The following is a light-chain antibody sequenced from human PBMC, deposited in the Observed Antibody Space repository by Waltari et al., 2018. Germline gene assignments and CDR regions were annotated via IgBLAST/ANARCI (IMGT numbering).Light chain of an antibody. J-gene: IGKJ2*01. V-gene: IGKV1-9*01. CDR3: QQVNRYPYT. CDR2: GAF. CDR1: QAIGNY. Sequence: DIQLTHSPSFQSASVADRDTIPSLPSQAIGNYLAWYQQKPGQAPTLLIYGAFTVQSGVPARFSGSESGTEFTLTISRLEPEDFATYFCQQVNRYPYTFGQGTMLEVK.